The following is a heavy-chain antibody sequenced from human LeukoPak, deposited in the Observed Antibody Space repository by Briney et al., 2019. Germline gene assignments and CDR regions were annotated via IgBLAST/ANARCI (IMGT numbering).Heavy chain of an antibody. V-gene: IGHV3-21*01. CDR1: GFTFSSYS. CDR3: ALQGAFDI. CDR2: ISSSSSYI. J-gene: IGHJ3*02. Sequence: GGSLRLSCAASGFTFSSYSMNWVRQAPGKGLEWVSSISSSSSYIYYADSLKSRFTISRDKAKNSLYLQMNSLRAEDTAVYYCALQGAFDIWGQGTMVTVSS.